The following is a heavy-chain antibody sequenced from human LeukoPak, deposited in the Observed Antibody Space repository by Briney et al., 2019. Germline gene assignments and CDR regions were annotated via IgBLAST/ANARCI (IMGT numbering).Heavy chain of an antibody. V-gene: IGHV1-69*05. D-gene: IGHD3-22*01. J-gene: IGHJ4*02. CDR1: GGTFSSYA. Sequence: ASVKVSCKASGGTFSSYAISWVRQAPGQGLEWMGGIIPIFGTANYAQKFQGRVTITTDESTSTAYMELSSLRSEDTAVYYCARDVWNGNYDSSGYYFDYWGQGTLVTVSS. CDR3: ARDVWNGNYDSSGYYFDY. CDR2: IIPIFGTA.